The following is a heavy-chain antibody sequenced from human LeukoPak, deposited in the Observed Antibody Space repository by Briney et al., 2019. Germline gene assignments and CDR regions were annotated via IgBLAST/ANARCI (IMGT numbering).Heavy chain of an antibody. D-gene: IGHD2-8*01. Sequence: HGESRKISCKGSGYTFSSYWIGWVRQMPGKGLEWMGIIYPDDSDTRYSPSFQGQVTISADKSISTAYLQWSSLKASDTAMYYFARLAYCSNDVCYSNYYYSMDVWGKGTTVTVSS. CDR1: GYTFSSYW. CDR2: IYPDDSDT. J-gene: IGHJ6*03. V-gene: IGHV5-51*01. CDR3: ARLAYCSNDVCYSNYYYSMDV.